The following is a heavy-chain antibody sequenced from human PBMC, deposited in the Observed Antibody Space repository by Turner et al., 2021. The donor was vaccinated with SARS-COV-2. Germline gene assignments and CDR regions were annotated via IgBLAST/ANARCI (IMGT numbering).Heavy chain of an antibody. CDR2: ISFDGTNK. V-gene: IGHV3-30*03. CDR3: ATNSPTNAFDI. Sequence: QVQPVESGGGVVQPGRSLRLSCAASGFTFSGYAMHWVRQAPGKGLEWVAVISFDGTNKFYADSVKGRFTISRDNSKNTLYLQMNSLRTEDTAVYYCATNSPTNAFDIWGQGTMVTVSS. CDR1: GFTFSGYA. J-gene: IGHJ3*02. D-gene: IGHD1-1*01.